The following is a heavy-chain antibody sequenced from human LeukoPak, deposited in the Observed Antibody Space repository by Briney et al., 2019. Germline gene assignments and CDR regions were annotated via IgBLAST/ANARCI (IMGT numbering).Heavy chain of an antibody. V-gene: IGHV1-18*01. CDR1: GYTFTNYG. CDR2: ISAYNCNT. D-gene: IGHD6-13*01. CDR3: ARDQSVRLLQTSSTYFKHVFAI. Sequence: ASVKVSCKTSGYTFTNYGISWGRQAPGLGLELMGLISAYNCNTNYAQKVQGRVTMTTDTSTSTAYMELRSLRFDDTAVYYCARDQSVRLLQTSSTYFKHVFAIWGQGSMVTVSS. J-gene: IGHJ3*02.